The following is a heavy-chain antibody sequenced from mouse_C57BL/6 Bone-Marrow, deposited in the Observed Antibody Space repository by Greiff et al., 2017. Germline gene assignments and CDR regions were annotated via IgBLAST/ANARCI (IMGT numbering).Heavy chain of an antibody. CDR2: IYPGDGDT. Sequence: QVQLQQSGAELVKPGASVKISCKASGYAFSSYWLNWVKQRPGKGLEWIGQIYPGDGDTNYNGTLKGKATLTADKSSSTAYMQLSSLTSEDSAVYFCASGRLQRRFAYWGQGTLVTVSA. CDR3: ASGRLQRRFAY. CDR1: GYAFSSYW. V-gene: IGHV1-80*01. D-gene: IGHD1-1*01. J-gene: IGHJ3*01.